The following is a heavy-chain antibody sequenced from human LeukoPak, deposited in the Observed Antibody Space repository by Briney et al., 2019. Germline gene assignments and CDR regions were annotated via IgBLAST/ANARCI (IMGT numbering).Heavy chain of an antibody. J-gene: IGHJ6*02. CDR2: IIPILGIA. CDR1: GGTFSSYA. V-gene: IGHV1-69*04. Sequence: SVKVSCKASGGTFSSYAISWVRQAPGQGLEWMGRIIPILGIANYAQKFQGRVTITADKSTSTAYMELSSLRSEDTAVYYCAREPGYCSGGSCFYYYYGMDVWGQGTTVTVSS. D-gene: IGHD2-15*01. CDR3: AREPGYCSGGSCFYYYYGMDV.